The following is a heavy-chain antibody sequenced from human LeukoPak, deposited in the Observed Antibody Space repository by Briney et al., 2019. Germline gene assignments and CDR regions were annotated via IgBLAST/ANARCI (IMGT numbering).Heavy chain of an antibody. D-gene: IGHD6-13*01. CDR1: GFTFSSYG. J-gene: IGHJ4*02. V-gene: IGHV3-30*18. CDR3: AKEVWYSSSWYSDY. Sequence: GRSLRLSCAASGFTFSSYGMHWVRQAPGKGLEWVAVISYDGSNKYYADSVKGRFTISRDNSKNTLYLQMNSLRAEDTAVYYCAKEVWYSSSWYSDYWGQGTLVTVSS. CDR2: ISYDGSNK.